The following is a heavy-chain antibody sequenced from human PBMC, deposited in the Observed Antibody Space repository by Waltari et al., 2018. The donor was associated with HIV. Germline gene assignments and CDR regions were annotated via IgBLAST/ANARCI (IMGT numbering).Heavy chain of an antibody. D-gene: IGHD6-19*01. CDR3: ARVTRGGSGPD. V-gene: IGHV4-61*01. CDR1: GGSVSSGSYY. J-gene: IGHJ4*02. CDR2: IYYSGST. Sequence: QVQLQESGPGLVKPSETLSLTCTVSGGSVSSGSYYWSWIRQPPGKGLEWIGYIYYSGSTNYNPSLKSRVTISVDTSKNQFSLKLSSVTAADTAVYYCARVTRGGSGPDWGQGTLVTVSS.